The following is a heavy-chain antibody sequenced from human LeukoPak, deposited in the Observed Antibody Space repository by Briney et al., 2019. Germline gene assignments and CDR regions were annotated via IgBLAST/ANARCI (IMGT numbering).Heavy chain of an antibody. V-gene: IGHV1-2*02. D-gene: IGHD2-2*01. CDR3: AREARYCSSNSCSLNWFDP. CDR2: INPNSGGT. CDR1: GYTFTGYY. J-gene: IGHJ5*02. Sequence: GASVKVSCKASGYTFTGYYMHWVRQAPGQGLEWMGWINPNSGGTNYAQKFQGRVTMTRDTSINTAYMELSRLRSDDTAVYYCAREARYCSSNSCSLNWFDPWGQGTLVTVSS.